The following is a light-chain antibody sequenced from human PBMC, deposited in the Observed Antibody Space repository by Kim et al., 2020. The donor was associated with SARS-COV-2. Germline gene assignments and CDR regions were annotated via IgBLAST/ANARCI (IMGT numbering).Light chain of an antibody. J-gene: IGKJ4*01. CDR2: GAS. Sequence: EIVLTQSPGTLSLSPGERATLSCRASQSISSSYSAWYQQKPGQAPRLLIYGASSRATGIPDRFSGSGSGTDFTLTINRLEPEDFAVYYCQQYGSSPLTFGGGTKVDIK. CDR1: QSISSSY. CDR3: QQYGSSPLT. V-gene: IGKV3-20*01.